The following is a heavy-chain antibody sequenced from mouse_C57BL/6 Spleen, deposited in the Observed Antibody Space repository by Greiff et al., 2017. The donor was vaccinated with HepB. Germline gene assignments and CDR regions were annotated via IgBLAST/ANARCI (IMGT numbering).Heavy chain of an antibody. CDR2: ISSGGDYI. CDR3: TRDLLYYGSSYGAMDY. D-gene: IGHD1-1*01. CDR1: GFTFSSYA. V-gene: IGHV5-9-1*02. J-gene: IGHJ4*01. Sequence: DVMLVESGEGLVKPGGSLKLSCAASGFTFSSYAMSWVRQTPEKRLEWVAYISSGGDYIYYADTVKGRFTISRDNARNTLYLQMSSLKSEDTAMYYCTRDLLYYGSSYGAMDYWGQGTSVTVSS.